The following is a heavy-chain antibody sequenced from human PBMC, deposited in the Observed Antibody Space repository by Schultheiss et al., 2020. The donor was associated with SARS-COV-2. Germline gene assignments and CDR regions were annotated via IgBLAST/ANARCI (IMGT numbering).Heavy chain of an antibody. D-gene: IGHD6-13*01. CDR2: IYHSGST. Sequence: SETLSLTCAVSGYSISSGYYWGWIRQPPGKGLEWIGEIYHSGSTNYNPSLMSRVSISLDTSKNQFSLRLDSVTAADSAVYYCAREDLRTSWYDGNWFDPWGQGTLVTVSS. V-gene: IGHV4-38-2*02. J-gene: IGHJ5*02. CDR1: GYSISSGYY. CDR3: AREDLRTSWYDGNWFDP.